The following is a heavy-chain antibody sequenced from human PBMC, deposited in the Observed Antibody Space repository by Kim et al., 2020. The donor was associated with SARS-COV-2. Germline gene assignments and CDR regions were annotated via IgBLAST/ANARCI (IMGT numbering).Heavy chain of an antibody. J-gene: IGHJ6*02. CDR1: GFTFNTYG. Sequence: GGSLRLSCSASGFTFNTYGMHWVRQAPGKGLEWVAVIWFDGSDKYYADSVKGRFTISRDNSKDTLYLQMRSLRAEDTAVYYCARGPHYDSWSGYSDYYYGMDVWGQGPTVTVPS. CDR2: IWFDGSDK. CDR3: ARGPHYDSWSGYSDYYYGMDV. D-gene: IGHD3-3*01. V-gene: IGHV3-33*01.